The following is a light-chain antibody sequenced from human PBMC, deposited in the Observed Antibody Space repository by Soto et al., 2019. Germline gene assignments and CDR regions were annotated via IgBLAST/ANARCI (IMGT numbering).Light chain of an antibody. J-gene: IGKJ1*01. V-gene: IGKV3-20*01. CDR3: QQYGDSPVT. CDR1: QSVNFY. CDR2: DAS. Sequence: EIVVTQSPGTLSLSPGERATLSCRASQSVNFYLAWYQQKPGQAPRLLISDASSRATDVPDRFSGSGSGTDFTLTITRLEPEDFAVYYCQQYGDSPVTFGQGTKVDIK.